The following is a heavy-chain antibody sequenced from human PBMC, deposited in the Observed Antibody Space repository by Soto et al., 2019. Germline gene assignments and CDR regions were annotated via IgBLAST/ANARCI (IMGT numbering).Heavy chain of an antibody. D-gene: IGHD5-12*01. Sequence: HPGGSLRLSCAASGFTFSDHYMDWVRQSPGKGLEWAGRSRNKARSYTTDYAASVKGRFTISRDDSKSSVYLQMNSLKTEDTAVYYCGRGLPTTGFAYWGQGILVTVSS. CDR1: GFTFSDHY. V-gene: IGHV3-72*01. CDR2: SRNKARSYTT. J-gene: IGHJ4*02. CDR3: GRGLPTTGFAY.